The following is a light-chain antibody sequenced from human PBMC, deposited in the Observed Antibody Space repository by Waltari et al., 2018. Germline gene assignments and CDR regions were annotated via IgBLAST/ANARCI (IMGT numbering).Light chain of an antibody. CDR3: ATWDDSLKGFV. Sequence: QSVLTQPPSASGTPGQRVTIPCSGRSSYLGRHSVNWYQHLPGTAPRLLIYNNSYRPSGVPDRFSGSKSGTSASLAISGLQSEDEAVFYCATWDDSLKGFVFGSGTKVTVL. CDR1: SSYLGRHS. J-gene: IGLJ1*01. V-gene: IGLV1-44*01. CDR2: NNS.